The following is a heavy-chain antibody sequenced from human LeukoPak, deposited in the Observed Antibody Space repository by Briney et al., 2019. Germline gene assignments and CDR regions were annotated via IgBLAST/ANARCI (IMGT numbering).Heavy chain of an antibody. J-gene: IGHJ4*02. CDR1: GGSISSYY. Sequence: SETLSLTCTVSGGSISSYYWSWIRQPAGKGLEWIGRIYTSGSTNYNPSLKSRVTMSVDTSKNQFSRKLSSVTAADTAVYYCARETPYGSGSYPFDYWGQGILVTVSS. D-gene: IGHD3-10*01. CDR2: IYTSGST. CDR3: ARETPYGSGSYPFDY. V-gene: IGHV4-4*07.